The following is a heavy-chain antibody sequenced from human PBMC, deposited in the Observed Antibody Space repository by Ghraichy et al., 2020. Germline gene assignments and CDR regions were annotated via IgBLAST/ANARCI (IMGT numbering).Heavy chain of an antibody. Sequence: SETLSLTCAVYGGSFSGYYWSWIRQPPGKGLEWIGEINHSGSTNYNPSLKSRVTISVDTSKNQFSLKLSSVTAADTAVYYCARAVSIRYFDWSPTASGRGDWFDPWGQGTLVTVSS. J-gene: IGHJ5*02. CDR1: GGSFSGYY. CDR3: ARAVSIRYFDWSPTASGRGDWFDP. V-gene: IGHV4-34*01. D-gene: IGHD3-9*01. CDR2: INHSGST.